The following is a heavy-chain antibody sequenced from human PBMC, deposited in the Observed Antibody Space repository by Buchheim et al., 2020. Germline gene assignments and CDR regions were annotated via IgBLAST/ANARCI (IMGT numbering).Heavy chain of an antibody. CDR1: GFPFRSCS. CDR2: ISGSGATT. Sequence: EVQLLESGGGLVQPGGSLRLSCAASGFPFRSCSLSWVRQAPGKGLECVSSISGSGATTSYADSVKGRFTISRAKSKNTLYLQMTSLRAEDTAVYSCAKCDRFDYWGQGTL. CDR3: AKCDRFDY. V-gene: IGHV3-23*01. J-gene: IGHJ4*02.